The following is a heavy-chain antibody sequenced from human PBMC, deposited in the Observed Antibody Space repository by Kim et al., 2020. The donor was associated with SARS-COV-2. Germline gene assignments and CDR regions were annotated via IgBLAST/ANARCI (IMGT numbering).Heavy chain of an antibody. Sequence: GGSLRLSCAASGFTFSSYGMHWVRQAPGKGLGWVAVIWYDGSKTYYADSVRGRFTISRDNSKNTLYLQMNSLRAEDTAVYYCVSSGSFSSFDYWGQGTLVTVSS. CDR3: VSSGSFSSFDY. CDR1: GFTFSSYG. J-gene: IGHJ4*02. D-gene: IGHD1-26*01. V-gene: IGHV3-33*08. CDR2: IWYDGSKT.